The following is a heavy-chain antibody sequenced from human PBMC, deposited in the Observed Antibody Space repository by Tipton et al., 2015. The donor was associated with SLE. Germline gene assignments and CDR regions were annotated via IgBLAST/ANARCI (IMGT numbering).Heavy chain of an antibody. D-gene: IGHD3-16*01. J-gene: IGHJ4*02. CDR3: ARLPLGGDRSWDCFDY. CDR1: GYSFTSYW. Sequence: QLVQSGAEVKKPGESLKISCKSSGYSFTSYWIGWVRQMPGKGLEWMGIIYPGDPATRYSPSFQGQVTISAAKSISTAYLQWSSLKASDTAMYYCARLPLGGDRSWDCFDYWGQGTLVTVSS. CDR2: IYPGDPAT. V-gene: IGHV5-51*03.